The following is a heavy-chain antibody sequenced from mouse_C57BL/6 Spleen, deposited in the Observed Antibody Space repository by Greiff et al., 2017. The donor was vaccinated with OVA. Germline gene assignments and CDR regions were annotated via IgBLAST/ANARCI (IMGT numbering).Heavy chain of an antibody. J-gene: IGHJ2*01. Sequence: EVKLVESGGDLVKPGGSLKLSCAASGFTFSSYGMSWVRQTPDKRLEWVATISSGGSYTYYPDSVKGRFTISRDNAKNTLYMQMSSLKSEDTAMYDCERNIVGLDYWGQGTTLTVSS. D-gene: IGHD4-1*01. V-gene: IGHV5-6*01. CDR2: ISSGGSYT. CDR1: GFTFSSYG. CDR3: ERNIVGLDY.